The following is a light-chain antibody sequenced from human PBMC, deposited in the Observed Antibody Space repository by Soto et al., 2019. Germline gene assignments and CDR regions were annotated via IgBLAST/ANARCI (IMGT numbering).Light chain of an antibody. CDR1: SSDVGGYEY. CDR2: EVS. J-gene: IGLJ1*01. CDR3: SSFAGNYIYV. Sequence: QSVLTQPASVSGSAGQSITISCTRTSSDVGGYEYVSWYQQHPGRAPKLMIYEVSNRPSGVSNRFSGSKSGNTASLTISGLQAVDEADYYCSSFAGNYIYVFGTGTKATVL. V-gene: IGLV2-14*01.